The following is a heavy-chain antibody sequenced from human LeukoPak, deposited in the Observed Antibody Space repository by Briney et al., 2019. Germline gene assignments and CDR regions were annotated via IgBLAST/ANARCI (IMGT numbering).Heavy chain of an antibody. D-gene: IGHD6-13*01. V-gene: IGHV5-51*01. CDR3: ARLVKGGIAALRAFDI. J-gene: IGHJ3*02. CDR2: IYPGDSDS. Sequence: GESLKISCKGSEYSFASFWIGWVRQMPGKGLEWMGIIYPGDSDSKYSPSFQGQVTISADKSISTAYLQWSSLKASDTAMYYCARLVKGGIAALRAFDIWGQGTMVTVSS. CDR1: EYSFASFW.